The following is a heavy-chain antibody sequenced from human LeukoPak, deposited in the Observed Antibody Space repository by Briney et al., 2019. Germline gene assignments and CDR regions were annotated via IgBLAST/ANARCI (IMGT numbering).Heavy chain of an antibody. J-gene: IGHJ6*02. D-gene: IGHD6-13*01. CDR2: ISGSGGST. CDR3: ARQQGPTVYYYYGMDV. Sequence: GGSLRLSCTASGFTFSSYWMSWVRQAPGKGLEWVSAISGSGGSTYYADSVKGRFTISIDNSKNTLYLQMNSLRAEDTAVYYCARQQGPTVYYYYGMDVWGQGTTVTVSS. CDR1: GFTFSSYW. V-gene: IGHV3-23*01.